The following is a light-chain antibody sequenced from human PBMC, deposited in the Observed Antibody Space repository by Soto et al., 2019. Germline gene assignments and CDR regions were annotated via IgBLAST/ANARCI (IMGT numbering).Light chain of an antibody. J-gene: IGLJ1*01. V-gene: IGLV2-14*01. Sequence: QSVLTQPPSASGSPGQSVTISCTGTSSDVGGYNYVSWYQQYPGKAPKLMIYGVTNRPSGVSNRFSGSKTGNTASLTISGLQAEDEADYYCFSHRSGDSHVFGTGTKVTV. CDR1: SSDVGGYNY. CDR3: FSHRSGDSHV. CDR2: GVT.